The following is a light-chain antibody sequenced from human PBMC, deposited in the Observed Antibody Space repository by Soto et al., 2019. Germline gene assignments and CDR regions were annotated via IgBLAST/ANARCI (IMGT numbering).Light chain of an antibody. V-gene: IGLV2-14*01. CDR1: GSDVGGYDY. CDR2: EVT. Sequence: QSVLAQPAPVSGSPGQSITISCTGTGSDVGGYDYVSWYQHHLGKAPKVMIYEVTNRPSGVSNRFSGSKSGNTASLTISGLLAEDDADYYCSSYTSSSRVFGTGTKGTVL. J-gene: IGLJ1*01. CDR3: SSYTSSSRV.